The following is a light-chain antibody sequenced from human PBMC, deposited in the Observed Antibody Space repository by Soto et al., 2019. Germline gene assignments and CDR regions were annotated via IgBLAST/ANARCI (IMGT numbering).Light chain of an antibody. V-gene: IGKV3-20*01. CDR2: GAS. J-gene: IGKJ5*01. CDR1: QSVSSSY. CDR3: QQYGSSPQ. Sequence: ESVLTQSPGTLSLSPGERATLSCRASQSVSSSYLAWYQQKPGQAPRLLIYGASSRATGIPDRFSGSGSGTDFTLTISRLEPEDFAVYYCQQYGSSPQFGQGTRLEIK.